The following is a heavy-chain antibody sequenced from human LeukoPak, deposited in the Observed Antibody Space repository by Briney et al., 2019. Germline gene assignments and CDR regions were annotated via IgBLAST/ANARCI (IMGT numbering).Heavy chain of an antibody. V-gene: IGHV1-2*02. CDR1: GYTFAGYY. CDR3: ARQPREVDY. J-gene: IGHJ4*02. CDR2: INPNGDAT. D-gene: IGHD1-26*01. Sequence: ASVKVSCKASGYTFAGYYIHWVRQAPGQGLEWMGWINPNGDATNYAQNFQGRVTMTADTSISTAYMELTRLRSDDTAVYYCARQPREVDYWGQGTLVTVSS.